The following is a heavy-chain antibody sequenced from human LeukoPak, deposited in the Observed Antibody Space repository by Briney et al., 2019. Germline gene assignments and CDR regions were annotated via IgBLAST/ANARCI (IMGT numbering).Heavy chain of an antibody. CDR3: ASLIVVVPAAPSN. V-gene: IGHV3-48*01. D-gene: IGHD2-2*01. CDR1: GFTFSSYS. Sequence: GGSLRLSCAASGFTFSSYSMNWVRQAPGKGLEWVSYISSSSSTIYYADSVKGRFTISRDNAKNSLYLQMNSLRAEDTAVYYCASLIVVVPAAPSNWGQGTLVTVSS. CDR2: ISSSSSTI. J-gene: IGHJ4*02.